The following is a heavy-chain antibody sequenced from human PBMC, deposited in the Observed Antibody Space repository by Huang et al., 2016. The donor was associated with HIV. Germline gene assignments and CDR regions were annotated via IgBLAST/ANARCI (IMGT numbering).Heavy chain of an antibody. V-gene: IGHV1-18*01. Sequence: QVQLVQSGGEVKQPGASVRVSCKASGYDFGSYGMSWVRQAPGQGLGGRGWSGSDSSDTRTAQKCQGRVTMTTDRSATTTYMELRSLRYDDTAVYYCARDTYYTDIWKRNDASFLWGQGTMITVYS. CDR2: SGSDSSDT. J-gene: IGHJ3*01. CDR1: GYDFGSYG. CDR3: ARDTYYTDIWKRNDASFL. D-gene: IGHD3-22*01.